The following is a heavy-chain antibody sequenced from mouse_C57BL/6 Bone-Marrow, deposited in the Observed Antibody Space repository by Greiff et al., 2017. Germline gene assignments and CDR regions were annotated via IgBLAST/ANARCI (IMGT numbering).Heavy chain of an antibody. J-gene: IGHJ3*01. CDR3: ARPIDSSGYYWFAY. CDR2: IDPNSGGT. Sequence: QVQLQQPGAELVKPGASVKLSCEASGYTFTSYWMHWVKQRPGRGLEWIGRIDPNSGGTKYNEKFKSKATLTADKSSSTAYMQLNSLTSEDSAVYFCARPIDSSGYYWFAYCGQGTLVTVSA. CDR1: GYTFTSYW. D-gene: IGHD3-2*02. V-gene: IGHV1-62-3*01.